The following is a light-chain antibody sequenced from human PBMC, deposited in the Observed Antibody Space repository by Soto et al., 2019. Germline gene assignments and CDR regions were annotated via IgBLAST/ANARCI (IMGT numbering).Light chain of an antibody. CDR3: SSYTSSSTLV. V-gene: IGLV2-14*03. J-gene: IGLJ1*01. Sequence: HSVLPQPASVSGSPGQSITVSCTGTSSDVGAYDYVSWYQHHPGKAPKLMIYDVSYRPSGVSNRFSGSKSGNTASLTISGLQAEDEADYYCSSYTSSSTLVFGPGTKVTV. CDR2: DVS. CDR1: SSDVGAYDY.